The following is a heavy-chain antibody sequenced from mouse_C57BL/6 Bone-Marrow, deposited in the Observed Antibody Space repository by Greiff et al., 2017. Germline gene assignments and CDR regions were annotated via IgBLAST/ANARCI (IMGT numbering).Heavy chain of an antibody. CDR2: IYPGDGDT. V-gene: IGHV1-82*01. CDR3: AREERLRLHYYFDY. Sequence: VQLQQSGPELVKPGASVKISCKASGYAFSSSWMNWVKQRPGKGLEWIGRIYPGDGDTNYNGKFKGKATLTADKSSSTAYMQLSSLTSEDSAVYFCAREERLRLHYYFDYWGQGTTLTVSS. CDR1: GYAFSSSW. J-gene: IGHJ2*01. D-gene: IGHD3-2*02.